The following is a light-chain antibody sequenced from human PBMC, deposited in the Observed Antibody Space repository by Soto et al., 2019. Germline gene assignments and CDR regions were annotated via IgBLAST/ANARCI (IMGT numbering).Light chain of an antibody. CDR3: QQVHSYPIT. CDR1: QSISSW. CDR2: KAS. Sequence: DIQMTQSPSTLSASVGDRVTITCRASQSISSWLAWSQQKPGKAPKLLISKASTLKSGVPSRCSGRGAGTEFTLTSSSLQPEDFATYYCQQVHSYPITVGQGTRLEIK. V-gene: IGKV1-5*03. J-gene: IGKJ5*01.